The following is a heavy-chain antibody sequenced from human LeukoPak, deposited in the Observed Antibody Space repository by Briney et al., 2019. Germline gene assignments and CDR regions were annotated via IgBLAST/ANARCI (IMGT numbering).Heavy chain of an antibody. Sequence: GESLTISCKGSGYSFSTFWIGWVRQVPGKGLEWMGIIYPGDSDTRYSPSFQGQVTISVDKSISTAYLQWSSLKASDTAMYYCARPHCSSGSCYGTWYFDLWGRGTLVTVSS. CDR2: IYPGDSDT. CDR3: ARPHCSSGSCYGTWYFDL. CDR1: GYSFSTFW. V-gene: IGHV5-51*01. J-gene: IGHJ2*01. D-gene: IGHD2-15*01.